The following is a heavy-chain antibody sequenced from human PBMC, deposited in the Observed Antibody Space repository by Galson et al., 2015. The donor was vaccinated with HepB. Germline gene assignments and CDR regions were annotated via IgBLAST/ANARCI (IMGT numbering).Heavy chain of an antibody. J-gene: IGHJ6*02. D-gene: IGHD6-13*01. Sequence: SLRLSCAASGFTFSSYAMSWVRQAPGKGLEWVSAISGSGGSTYYADSVKGRFTISRDNSKNTLYLQMNSLRAEDTAVYYCARDTIAAAGGYYYYGMDVWGQGTTVTVSS. CDR3: ARDTIAAAGGYYYYGMDV. V-gene: IGHV3-23*01. CDR2: ISGSGGST. CDR1: GFTFSSYA.